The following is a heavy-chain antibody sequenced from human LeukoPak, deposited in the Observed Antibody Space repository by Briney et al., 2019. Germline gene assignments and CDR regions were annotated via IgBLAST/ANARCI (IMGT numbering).Heavy chain of an antibody. CDR1: GFTFSNAW. Sequence: GGSLRLSCAASGFTFSNAWMTWARQAPGKGLEWVGRISSRTDGGTTEYAAPVKGRFTISRDDSKNTLYLQMNSLKTEDTAVYYCTTEYWYASNYWGQGTLVTVSS. J-gene: IGHJ4*02. D-gene: IGHD2-15*01. V-gene: IGHV3-15*01. CDR2: ISSRTDGGTT. CDR3: TTEYWYASNY.